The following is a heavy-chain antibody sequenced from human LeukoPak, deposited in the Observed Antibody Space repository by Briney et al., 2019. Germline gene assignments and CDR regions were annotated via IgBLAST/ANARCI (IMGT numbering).Heavy chain of an antibody. CDR3: ARDIAAAGTGYAFDI. V-gene: IGHV1-69*05. J-gene: IGHJ3*02. CDR2: IIPIFGTA. CDR1: GGTFSSYA. D-gene: IGHD6-13*01. Sequence: ASVKVSCKASGGTFSSYAISWVRQAPGQGLEWMGGIIPIFGTANCAQKFQGRVTITTDESTSTAYMELSSLRSEDTAVYYCARDIAAAGTGYAFDIWGQVTMVTVSS.